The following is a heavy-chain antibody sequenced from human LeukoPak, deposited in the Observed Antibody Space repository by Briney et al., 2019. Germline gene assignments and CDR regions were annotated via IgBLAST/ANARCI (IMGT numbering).Heavy chain of an antibody. CDR3: ARGLRIAVAGNIDY. CDR2: ISYDGPNK. CDR1: GFTFSTYS. J-gene: IGHJ4*02. Sequence: GGSLRLSCAASGFTFSTYSMHWVRKAPGKGLEWVAAISYDGPNKNYADSVKGRFTISRDNSKNTLYLQMNSLRAEDTAVYYCARGLRIAVAGNIDYWGQGTLVTVSS. V-gene: IGHV3-30*04. D-gene: IGHD6-19*01.